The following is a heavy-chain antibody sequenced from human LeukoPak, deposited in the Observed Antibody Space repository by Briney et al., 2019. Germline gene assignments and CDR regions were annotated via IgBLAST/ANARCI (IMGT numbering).Heavy chain of an antibody. V-gene: IGHV4-59*01. D-gene: IGHD1-1*01. CDR1: GGSISSYY. Sequence: SETLSLTCTVSGGSISSYYWSWIRQPPGKGLEWIGYIYYSGSTNYNPSLKSRVTMSVDTSKNQFSLKLSSVTAADTAVYYCARWLERRRSDYWGQGILVTVSS. CDR3: ARWLERRRSDY. J-gene: IGHJ4*02. CDR2: IYYSGST.